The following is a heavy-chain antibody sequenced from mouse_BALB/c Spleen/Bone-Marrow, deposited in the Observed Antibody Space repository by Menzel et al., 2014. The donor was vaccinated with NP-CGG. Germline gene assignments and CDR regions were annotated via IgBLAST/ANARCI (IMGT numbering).Heavy chain of an antibody. CDR1: GYEFSDSW. J-gene: IGHJ4*01. CDR2: IYPGDGDS. D-gene: IGHD1-1*01. CDR3: ARSLSVVTPMDY. V-gene: IGHV1-82*01. Sequence: VQLQQSGPELVRPGASVKIFCKASGYEFSDSWMNWVKQRPGQGLEWIGRIYPGDGDSIYNGKFKGKATLTSDKFSSTAYMQLSSLTSVDSAVYFCARSLSVVTPMDYWGQGTSVTVSS.